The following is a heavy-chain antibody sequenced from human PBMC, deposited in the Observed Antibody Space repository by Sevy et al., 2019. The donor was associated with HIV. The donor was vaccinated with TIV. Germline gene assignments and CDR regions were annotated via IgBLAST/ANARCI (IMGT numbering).Heavy chain of an antibody. V-gene: IGHV3-74*01. Sequence: GGSLRLSCAASGFSFRNYWMHWVRQAPGKGLVWVSRISFDGSTTTYADSVKGRFTISRDNAKNTLYLQMNSLRAEDTAVYYCRRDVGRGHAYWGQGTLVTFSS. J-gene: IGHJ4*02. CDR2: ISFDGSTT. CDR1: GFSFRNYW. D-gene: IGHD3-10*01. CDR3: RRDVGRGHAY.